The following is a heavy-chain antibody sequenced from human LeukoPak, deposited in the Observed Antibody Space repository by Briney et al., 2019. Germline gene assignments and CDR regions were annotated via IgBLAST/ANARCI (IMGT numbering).Heavy chain of an antibody. J-gene: IGHJ5*02. CDR1: GFTFSSYS. V-gene: IGHV3-21*01. D-gene: IGHD3-16*02. CDR2: ISSSSSYI. CDR3: ASDGSYDYVWGSYRHNWFDP. Sequence: GGSLTLSCAASGFTFSSYSMNWVRQAPGKGLEWVSSISSSSSYIYYADSVKGRFTISRDNAKNSLYLQMNSLRAEDTAVYYCASDGSYDYVWGSYRHNWFDPWGQGTLVTVSS.